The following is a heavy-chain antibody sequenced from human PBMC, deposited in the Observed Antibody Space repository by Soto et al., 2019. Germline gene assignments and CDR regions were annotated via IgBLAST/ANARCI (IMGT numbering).Heavy chain of an antibody. V-gene: IGHV1-69*13. Sequence: ASVKVSCKASGGTFSTYTITWVRQAPGQGLEWMGGIIPIFGTANYAQKFQGRVTITADESTSTAYMEVSSLRSEDTAVYYCSRVDPGETSPFDHWGQGTLVTVSS. CDR3: SRVDPGETSPFDH. CDR1: GGTFSTYT. D-gene: IGHD3-10*01. J-gene: IGHJ4*02. CDR2: IIPIFGTA.